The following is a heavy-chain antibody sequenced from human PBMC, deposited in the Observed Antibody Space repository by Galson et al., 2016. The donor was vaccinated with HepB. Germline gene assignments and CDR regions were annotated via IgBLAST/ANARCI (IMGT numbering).Heavy chain of an antibody. J-gene: IGHJ5*02. CDR2: ISASGQTT. D-gene: IGHD4-17*01. CDR1: GFTFNSYA. Sequence: SLRLSCAASGFTFNSYAMSWVRQAPGKGLEWVAGISASGQTTFYADSVTGRFTISRDNSKNTLKLEMNKLRVDDTAVYYSVKDRRYGDYVGWFDPWGQGTPVIVSS. V-gene: IGHV3-23*01. CDR3: VKDRRYGDYVGWFDP.